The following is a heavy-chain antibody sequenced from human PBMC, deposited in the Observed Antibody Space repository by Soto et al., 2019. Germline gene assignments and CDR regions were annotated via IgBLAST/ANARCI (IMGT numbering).Heavy chain of an antibody. J-gene: IGHJ4*02. CDR2: IYYSGSA. D-gene: IGHD6-25*01. CDR1: GGSISSYY. Sequence: TLSLTCLVSGGSISSYYWCWIRLPPGKRLEWIVFIYYSGSANYNPSLKSRVTISVDTSRNLFSLKLTSVTAADTAVYFCARASSSTDSGFDSWGQRTLVTVFS. V-gene: IGHV4-59*01. CDR3: ARASSSTDSGFDS.